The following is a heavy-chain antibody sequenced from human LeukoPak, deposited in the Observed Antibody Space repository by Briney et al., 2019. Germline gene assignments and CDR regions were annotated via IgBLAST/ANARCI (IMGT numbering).Heavy chain of an antibody. CDR3: ARRNDYYGISGSHYYFGVDV. Sequence: GESLKISCKGSEYSFTSYWIGWVRQMPGKGLEWMGIIKPDDSYTRYSPSFQGRVTISADKSITTAYLQWSSLKASDTAIYYCARRNDYYGISGSHYYFGVDVWGQGATVTVS. CDR1: EYSFTSYW. CDR2: IKPDDSYT. D-gene: IGHD3-22*01. V-gene: IGHV5-51*01. J-gene: IGHJ6*02.